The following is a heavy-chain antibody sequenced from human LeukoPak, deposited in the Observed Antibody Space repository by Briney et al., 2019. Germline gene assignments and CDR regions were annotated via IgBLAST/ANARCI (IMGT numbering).Heavy chain of an antibody. Sequence: SVKVSCKASGGTFSSYAISWVRQAPGQGLEWMGRIIPILGIANYAQKFQGRVTITTDKSTSTAYMELSSLRSEDTAVYYCAREVSGVAAAGTNYFDYWGQGTLVTVSS. CDR2: IIPILGIA. D-gene: IGHD6-13*01. CDR3: AREVSGVAAAGTNYFDY. CDR1: GGTFSSYA. V-gene: IGHV1-69*04. J-gene: IGHJ4*02.